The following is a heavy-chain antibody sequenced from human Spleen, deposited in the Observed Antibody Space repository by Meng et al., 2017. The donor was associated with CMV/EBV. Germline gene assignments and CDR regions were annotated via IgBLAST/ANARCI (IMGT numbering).Heavy chain of an antibody. Sequence: SSSSYYWGWIHQPPRKGLEWIGSIYSSGSTYYNPSLKSRVTISVDTSKNQFSLKLSSVTAADTAVYYCARGRITFGGVIAQNWFDPWGQGTLVTVSS. D-gene: IGHD3-16*02. V-gene: IGHV4-39*07. CDR3: ARGRITFGGVIAQNWFDP. CDR2: IYSSGST. J-gene: IGHJ5*02. CDR1: SSSSYY.